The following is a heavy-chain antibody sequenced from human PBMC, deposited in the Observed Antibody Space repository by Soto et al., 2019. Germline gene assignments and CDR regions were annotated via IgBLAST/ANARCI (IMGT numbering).Heavy chain of an antibody. J-gene: IGHJ3*02. Sequence: GASVKVSCEASGYTFTSYGISWVRQAPGQGLEWMGWISAYNGNTNYAQKLQGRVTMTTDTSTSTAYMELRSLRSDDTAVYYCARGNSSSWYWVDAFDIWGQGTMVTVSS. CDR2: ISAYNGNT. D-gene: IGHD6-13*01. CDR1: GYTFTSYG. V-gene: IGHV1-18*01. CDR3: ARGNSSSWYWVDAFDI.